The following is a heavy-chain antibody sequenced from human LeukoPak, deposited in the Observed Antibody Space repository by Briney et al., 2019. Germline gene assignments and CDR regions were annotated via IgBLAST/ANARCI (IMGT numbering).Heavy chain of an antibody. J-gene: IGHJ4*02. CDR3: ARDMDYYDSSGLLY. V-gene: IGHV3-66*01. CDR2: IYSGGST. CDR1: GFTVSSNY. D-gene: IGHD3-22*01. Sequence: GGSLRLSCAASGFTVSSNYMSWVRQAPGKGLEWVSVIYSGGSTYYADSVKGRFTISRDNSKNTLYLQMNSLRAEDTAVYYCARDMDYYDSSGLLYWGQGTLVTVSS.